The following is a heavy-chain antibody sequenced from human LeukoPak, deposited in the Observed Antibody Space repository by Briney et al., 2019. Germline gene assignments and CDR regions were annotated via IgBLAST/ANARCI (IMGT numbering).Heavy chain of an antibody. CDR3: ARGPIYGLDY. Sequence: ASVKVSCKASGYTFTGYYMHWVLQAPGQGLEWMGWINPNSGGTIYVQKFQGRVTMTRDTSISTAYMELSSLRSDDTAVYYCARGPIYGLDYWGQGTLVTVSS. J-gene: IGHJ4*02. CDR2: INPNSGGT. V-gene: IGHV1-2*02. CDR1: GYTFTGYY. D-gene: IGHD3-10*01.